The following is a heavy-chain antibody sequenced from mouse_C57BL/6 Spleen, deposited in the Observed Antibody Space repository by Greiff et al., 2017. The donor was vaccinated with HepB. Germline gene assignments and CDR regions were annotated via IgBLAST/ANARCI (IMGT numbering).Heavy chain of an antibody. Sequence: VQLQQPGAELVKPGASVKMSCKASGYTFTSYWITWVKQRPGQGLEWIGDIYPGSGSTNYNEKFKSKATLTVDTSSSTAYMQLSSLTSEDSAVYYCARGSSGYVRAMDYWGQGTSVTVAS. D-gene: IGHD3-2*02. CDR1: GYTFTSYW. V-gene: IGHV1-55*01. CDR3: ARGSSGYVRAMDY. CDR2: IYPGSGST. J-gene: IGHJ4*01.